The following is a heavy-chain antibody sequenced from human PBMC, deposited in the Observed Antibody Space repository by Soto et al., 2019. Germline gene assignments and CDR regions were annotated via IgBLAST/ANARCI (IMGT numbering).Heavy chain of an antibody. D-gene: IGHD2-2*01. CDR2: IYSGGST. J-gene: IGHJ4*02. CDR3: AREVVVPAARGGFLDY. CDR1: GFTVSSNY. Sequence: GGSLRLSCAASGFTVSSNYMSWVRQAPGKGLEWVSVIYSGGSTYYADYVKGRFTISRDNSKNTLYLQMNSLRAEDTAVYYCAREVVVPAARGGFLDYWGQGTLVTVSS. V-gene: IGHV3-66*01.